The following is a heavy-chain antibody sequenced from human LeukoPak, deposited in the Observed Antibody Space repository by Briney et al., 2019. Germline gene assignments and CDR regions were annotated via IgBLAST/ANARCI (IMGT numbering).Heavy chain of an antibody. CDR3: ARGGGNYDSSGYYYGERYFDY. J-gene: IGHJ4*02. CDR1: GYTFTSYG. V-gene: IGHV1-18*01. Sequence: ASVKVSCKASGYTFTSYGISWVRQAPGQGLEWMGWISAYNGNTNYAQKLQGRVTMTPDTSTSTAYMELRSLRSDDTAVYYCARGGGNYDSSGYYYGERYFDYWGQGTLVTVSS. D-gene: IGHD3-22*01. CDR2: ISAYNGNT.